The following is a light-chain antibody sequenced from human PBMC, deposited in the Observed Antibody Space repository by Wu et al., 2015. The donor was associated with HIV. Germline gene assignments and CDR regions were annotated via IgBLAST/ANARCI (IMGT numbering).Light chain of an antibody. Sequence: DIQMTQSPSSLSASVGDRVTITCRASQGISSYLAWYQQKPGKAPKLLIYAASTLQSGVPSRFSGSGSGTDFTLTISSLQPEGFATYYCQQLNSYPRTFGQGTKVEIK. CDR2: AAS. V-gene: IGKV1-9*01. J-gene: IGKJ1*01. CDR3: QQLNSYPRT. CDR1: QGISSY.